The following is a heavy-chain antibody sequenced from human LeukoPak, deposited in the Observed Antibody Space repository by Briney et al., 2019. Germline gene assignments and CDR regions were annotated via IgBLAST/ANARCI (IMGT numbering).Heavy chain of an antibody. V-gene: IGHV3-30*02. D-gene: IGHD6-6*01. CDR3: AKDRGEYSSSLDY. CDR2: IRYDGSNK. J-gene: IGHJ4*02. CDR1: GFTFSSYG. Sequence: GGSLRLSCAASGFTFSSYGMHWVRQAPGKGLEWVAFIRYDGSNKYYADSVKGRFTISRDNSKNTLYLQMNSLRAEDTAVYYCAKDRGEYSSSLDYWGQGTLVTVSS.